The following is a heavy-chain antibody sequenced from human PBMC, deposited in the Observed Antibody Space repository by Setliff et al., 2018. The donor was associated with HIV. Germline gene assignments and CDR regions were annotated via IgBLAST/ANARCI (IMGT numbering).Heavy chain of an antibody. CDR3: ARGLAVAGKSYYSYYYMDV. CDR1: GYTFTSSG. V-gene: IGHV1-18*01. J-gene: IGHJ6*03. Sequence: ASVKVSCKASGYTFTSSGITWVRQAPGQGLEWMGWIGTYNGDTNYAQKLQGRVTMTTDTSTSTAYMELRSLRSDDTAVYYCARGLAVAGKSYYSYYYMDVWGKGTTVTVSS. D-gene: IGHD6-19*01. CDR2: IGTYNGDT.